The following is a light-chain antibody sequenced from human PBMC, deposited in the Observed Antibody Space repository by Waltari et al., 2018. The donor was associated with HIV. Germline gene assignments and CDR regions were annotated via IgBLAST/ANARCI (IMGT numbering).Light chain of an antibody. CDR2: EGG. V-gene: IGLV2-23*01. J-gene: IGLJ1*01. CDR1: SSDVGSNNL. CDR3: CSYAGSSTLV. Sequence: QSALTQPASVSGSPGQSITISCIGTSSDVGSNNLVSWYQQHPGKAPKLMIYEGGKRPSGVSSRFAGYKSGNTASLTMFGLQAEDEADDYCCSYAGSSTLVFGTGTKVTVL.